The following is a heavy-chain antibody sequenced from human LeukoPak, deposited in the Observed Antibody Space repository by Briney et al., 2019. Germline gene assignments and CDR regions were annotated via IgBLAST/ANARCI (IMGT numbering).Heavy chain of an antibody. CDR1: GFTFSAYA. D-gene: IGHD4-17*01. CDR3: ARHGAPDAFDI. V-gene: IGHV3-48*03. Sequence: GGSLRLSCEASGFTFSAYAMTWVRQGPGKGLEWVSNIRSSGSTRHYADSVKGRFTISRDNAKNSLYLQMNSLRAEDTAVYYCARHGAPDAFDIWGQGTMVTVSS. J-gene: IGHJ3*02. CDR2: IRSSGSTR.